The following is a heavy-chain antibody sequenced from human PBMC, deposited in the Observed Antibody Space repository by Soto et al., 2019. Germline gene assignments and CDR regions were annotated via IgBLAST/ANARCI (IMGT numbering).Heavy chain of an antibody. CDR3: ARGQAAAPRGFDP. CDR2: IYHSGST. D-gene: IGHD6-13*01. J-gene: IGHJ5*02. CDR1: GGSISSGGYS. V-gene: IGHV4-30-2*01. Sequence: TLSLTCAVSGGSISSGGYSWSWIRQPPGKGLEWIGYIYHSGSTYYNPPLKSRVTISVDRSKNQFSLKLSSVTAADTAVYYCARGQAAAPRGFDPWGQGTLVTVSS.